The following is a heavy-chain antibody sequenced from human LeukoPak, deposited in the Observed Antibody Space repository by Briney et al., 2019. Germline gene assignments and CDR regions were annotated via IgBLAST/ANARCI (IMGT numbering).Heavy chain of an antibody. V-gene: IGHV1-69*13. Sequence: VKVSCKASGGTFSSYAISWVRQAPGQGLEWMGGIIPIFGTANYAQKFQGRVTITADKSTSTAYMELSSLRSEDTAVYYCARGLSQYYYDSSGPLRYWGQGTLVTVSS. D-gene: IGHD3-22*01. CDR2: IIPIFGTA. J-gene: IGHJ4*02. CDR1: GGTFSSYA. CDR3: ARGLSQYYYDSSGPLRY.